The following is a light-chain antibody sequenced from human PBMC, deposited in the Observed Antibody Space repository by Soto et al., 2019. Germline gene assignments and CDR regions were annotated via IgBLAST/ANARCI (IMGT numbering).Light chain of an antibody. Sequence: QSALTQPASVSGSPGQSITISCSGSSSDVGTYNYVSWYQHHPDKAPRLLIYEVSNRPLGVSNRFSGSKSGNTASPTISGLQAEDEADYYCNSYTTSDTLVFGGGTKLTVL. J-gene: IGLJ2*01. CDR1: SSDVGTYNY. CDR2: EVS. CDR3: NSYTTSDTLV. V-gene: IGLV2-14*01.